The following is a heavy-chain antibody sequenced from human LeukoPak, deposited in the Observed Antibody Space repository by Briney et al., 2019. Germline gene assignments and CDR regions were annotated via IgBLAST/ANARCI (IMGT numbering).Heavy chain of an antibody. D-gene: IGHD1-26*01. J-gene: IGHJ6*03. CDR1: DDPINSGVYY. V-gene: IGHV4-61*09. Sequence: SETLSLTCAVSDDPINSGVYYWNWIRQPAGKGLEWIGHIYTSGTTTNSNPSLKSRVAISLDTSKNHFSLKLSSVTAADTAVYYCARAKKRSGRSRNFYLDVWGKGTTVTVSS. CDR3: ARAKKRSGRSRNFYLDV. CDR2: IYTSGTTT.